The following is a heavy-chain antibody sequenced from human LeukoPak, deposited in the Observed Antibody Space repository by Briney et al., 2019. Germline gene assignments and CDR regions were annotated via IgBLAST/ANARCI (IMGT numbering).Heavy chain of an antibody. Sequence: GGSLRLSCAASGFTFSSYGMHWGRQAPGKWLEWGAVIWYDGSNKYYADSVKGRFTISRDNSKNTLYLQMNSLRAEDTAVYYCAREDNWNDGSLFDYWGQGTLVTVSS. CDR2: IWYDGSNK. J-gene: IGHJ4*02. V-gene: IGHV3-33*01. D-gene: IGHD1-1*01. CDR3: AREDNWNDGSLFDY. CDR1: GFTFSSYG.